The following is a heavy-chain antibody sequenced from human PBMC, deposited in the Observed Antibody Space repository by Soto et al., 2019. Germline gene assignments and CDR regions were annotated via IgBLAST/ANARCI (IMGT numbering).Heavy chain of an antibody. V-gene: IGHV3-30-3*01. CDR2: ISYDGSNK. CDR3: ARPLSRDYFLRIVLGRITMIVVVPPDAFDI. J-gene: IGHJ3*02. D-gene: IGHD3-22*01. CDR1: GFTFSSYA. Sequence: HPGGSLRLSCAASGFTFSSYAMHWVRQAPGKGLEWVAVISYDGSNKYYADSVKGRFTISRDNSKNTLYLQMNSLRAEDTAVYYCARPLSRDYFLRIVLGRITMIVVVPPDAFDIWGQGTMVTVSS.